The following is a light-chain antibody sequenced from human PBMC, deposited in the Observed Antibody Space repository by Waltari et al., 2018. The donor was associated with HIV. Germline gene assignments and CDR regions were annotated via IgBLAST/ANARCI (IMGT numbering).Light chain of an antibody. V-gene: IGKV1-39*01. CDR3: QQSSRIPLT. CDR2: EAS. Sequence: DIQMTQSPFFLSASVGDRITITCRASQSVGSRLNWYQQKLGTAPKVLIYEASSLQSGVPSRFSGGGSGTYFTLTISDLQPDDFATYYCQQSSRIPLTFGPGTKV. J-gene: IGKJ3*01. CDR1: QSVGSR.